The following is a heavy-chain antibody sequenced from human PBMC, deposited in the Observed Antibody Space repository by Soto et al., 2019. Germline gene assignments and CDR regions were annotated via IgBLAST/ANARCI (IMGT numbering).Heavy chain of an antibody. Sequence: GGSLRLSCAASGFTFSGSAMHWVRQASGKGLEWVGRIRSKANSYATAYAASVKGRFTISRDDSKNTAYLQMNSLKTEDTAVYYCTKEPSVNGVDANWFDPWGQGTLVTVSS. CDR2: IRSKANSYAT. CDR3: TKEPSVNGVDANWFDP. V-gene: IGHV3-73*01. CDR1: GFTFSGSA. J-gene: IGHJ5*02. D-gene: IGHD3-3*01.